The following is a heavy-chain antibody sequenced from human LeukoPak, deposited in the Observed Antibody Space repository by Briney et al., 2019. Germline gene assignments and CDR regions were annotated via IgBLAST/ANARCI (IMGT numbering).Heavy chain of an antibody. V-gene: IGHV1-46*01. J-gene: IGHJ3*02. CDR1: GYTFTNYY. CDR3: ARDSDAFDI. CDR2: INLSGGGT. Sequence: ASVKVSCKASGYTFTNYYIHWVRQAPGQGLEWMGIINLSGGGTTYAQKFQGRVTMPRDTSTSTAYMELSSLRSEDTAVYYCARDSDAFDIWGQGTMVTVSS.